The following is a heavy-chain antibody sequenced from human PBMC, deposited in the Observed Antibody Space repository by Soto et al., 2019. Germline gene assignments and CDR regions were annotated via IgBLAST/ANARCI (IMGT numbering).Heavy chain of an antibody. V-gene: IGHV4-30-4*01. CDR3: ARGETQQQRDY. CDR2: IYHSGST. CDR1: GGSISSGDYY. J-gene: IGHJ4*02. Sequence: PSETLSLTCTVSGGSISSGDYYWSWIRQPPGKGLEWIGYIYHSGSTKYNPSLKSRVIISVDKSKNQFSLKLSSVTAADTAVYYCARGETQQQRDYWGQGTLVTVSS. D-gene: IGHD6-13*01.